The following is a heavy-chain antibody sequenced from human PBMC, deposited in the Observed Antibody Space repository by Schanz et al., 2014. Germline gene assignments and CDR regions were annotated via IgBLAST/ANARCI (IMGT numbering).Heavy chain of an antibody. CDR3: ARGYGDSPTDF. D-gene: IGHD4-17*01. CDR2: MNPDSGNT. V-gene: IGHV1-8*01. Sequence: QVQLVQSGAEVKKPGSPVKVSCKSSGVTFSSYAISWVRQAPGQGLEWMGWMNPDSGNTGYAQKFQGRVTMTRNTSISTAYMELSSLRSEDTAVYYCARGYGDSPTDFWGQGTLVTVSS. J-gene: IGHJ4*02. CDR1: GVTFSSYA.